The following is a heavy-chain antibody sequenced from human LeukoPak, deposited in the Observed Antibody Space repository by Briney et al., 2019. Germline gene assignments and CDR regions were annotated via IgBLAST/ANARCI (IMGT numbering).Heavy chain of an antibody. CDR1: GGSISSYY. CDR3: ASGGSYYYYGMDF. V-gene: IGHV4-59*01. Sequence: KASETLSLTCTVSGGSISSYYWSWIRQPPGKGLEWIGYIYYSGSTNYNPSLKSRVTISVDTSKNQFSLKLSSVTAADTAVYYCASGGSYYYYGMDFWGQGTTVTVSS. D-gene: IGHD2-15*01. J-gene: IGHJ6*02. CDR2: IYYSGST.